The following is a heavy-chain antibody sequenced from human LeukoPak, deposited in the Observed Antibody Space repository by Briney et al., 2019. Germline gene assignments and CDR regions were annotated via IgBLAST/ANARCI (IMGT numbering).Heavy chain of an antibody. D-gene: IGHD2-2*01. J-gene: IGHJ5*02. CDR2: IIPVFGTT. CDR3: ARQEYQLLSWFDP. Sequence: SVKVSCKASGDTFSSYAISWVRQAPGQGLEWMGGIIPVFGTTNYAQKFQGRVTITADESTSTVYMELSSLRSEDTAMYYCARQEYQLLSWFDPWGQGTLVTVSS. V-gene: IGHV1-69*13. CDR1: GDTFSSYA.